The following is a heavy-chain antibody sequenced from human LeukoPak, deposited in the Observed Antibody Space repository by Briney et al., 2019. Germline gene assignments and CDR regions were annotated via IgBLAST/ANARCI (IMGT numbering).Heavy chain of an antibody. CDR2: IYYSGST. J-gene: IGHJ4*02. D-gene: IGHD3-3*01. CDR3: AGVGYDFSHDY. CDR1: GGHISIYY. V-gene: IGHV4-59*07. Sequence: KPSDTLSLTCTVCGGHISIYYWSWIRQPTGRGLEWIGYIYYSGSTNYNPSLKSRVTISVDTSKNQFSLKLSSVTAADTAVYYCAGVGYDFSHDYWGQGTLVTVSS.